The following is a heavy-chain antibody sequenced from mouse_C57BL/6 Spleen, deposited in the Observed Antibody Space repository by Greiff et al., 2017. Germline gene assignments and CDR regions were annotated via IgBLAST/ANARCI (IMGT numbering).Heavy chain of an antibody. J-gene: IGHJ4*01. D-gene: IGHD2-12*01. CDR2: INPSSGYT. V-gene: IGHV1-4*01. Sequence: QVQLQQSGAELARPGASVKMSCKASGYTFTSYTMHWVKQRPGQGLEWIGDINPSSGYTKYNQKFKDKATLTADKSSSTAYMQLSSLTSEDSAVYYCAVTNPDAMDYWGQGTSVTVSS. CDR1: GYTFTSYT. CDR3: AVTNPDAMDY.